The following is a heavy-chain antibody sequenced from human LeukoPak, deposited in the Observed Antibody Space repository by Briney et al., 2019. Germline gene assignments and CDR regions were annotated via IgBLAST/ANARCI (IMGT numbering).Heavy chain of an antibody. CDR2: ISNTGSTI. CDR1: GFTFSSYS. D-gene: IGHD6-6*01. J-gene: IGHJ4*02. CDR3: ARGPYSSSNYFDY. V-gene: IGHV3-48*01. Sequence: GGSLRLSCAASGFTFSSYSMNWVRQAPGKGLEWASYISNTGSTIYYADSVRGRFTISRDNAKNSLYLQMNSLRAEDTAVYYCARGPYSSSNYFDYWGQGTLVTVSS.